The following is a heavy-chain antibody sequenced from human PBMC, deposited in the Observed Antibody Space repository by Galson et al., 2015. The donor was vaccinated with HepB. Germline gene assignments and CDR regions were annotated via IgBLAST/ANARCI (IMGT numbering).Heavy chain of an antibody. Sequence: SLRLSCAASGLTFSSYGMHWVRQAPGEGLEWIAFIRYDGGNKYYADSVKGRFIISSDNSKNTLYLQINSPRPEDTAVYYCGTKRLGYCSGGSCLGPNYFDYWGQGTLVTVSS. V-gene: IGHV3-30*02. CDR1: GLTFSSYG. CDR2: IRYDGGNK. CDR3: GTKRLGYCSGGSCLGPNYFDY. D-gene: IGHD2-15*01. J-gene: IGHJ4*02.